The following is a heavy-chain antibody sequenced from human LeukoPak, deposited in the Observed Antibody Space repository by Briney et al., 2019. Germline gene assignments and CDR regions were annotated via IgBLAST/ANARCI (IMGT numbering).Heavy chain of an antibody. D-gene: IGHD3/OR15-3a*01. CDR3: AKGQFCDWIRPFDY. CDR2: ISGSGGST. Sequence: PGGSLRLSCAASGFTFSSYAMSWVRQAPGKGLEWVSGISGSGGSTYNADSVKGRFTISGDNSKNTVFLQMNSLRADDTAVYYCAKGQFCDWIRPFDYWGQGTLVTVSS. V-gene: IGHV3-23*01. CDR1: GFTFSSYA. J-gene: IGHJ4*02.